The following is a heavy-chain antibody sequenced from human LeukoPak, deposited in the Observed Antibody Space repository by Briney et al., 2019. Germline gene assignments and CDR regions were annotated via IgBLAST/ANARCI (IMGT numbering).Heavy chain of an antibody. D-gene: IGHD2-2*01. V-gene: IGHV3-33*01. CDR2: ICYGGTNN. Sequence: PWKSLGLSCAASGFTFSSHGIHWVRQAPGRGLEWVAVICYGGTNNYNAASVRGRFSISRADSKNPVYLKTHSLRAEDTAVYYWSREGCRTSCPPWGDFDHWGQGALVSVSS. CDR3: SREGCRTSCPPWGDFDH. CDR1: GFTFSSHG. J-gene: IGHJ4*02.